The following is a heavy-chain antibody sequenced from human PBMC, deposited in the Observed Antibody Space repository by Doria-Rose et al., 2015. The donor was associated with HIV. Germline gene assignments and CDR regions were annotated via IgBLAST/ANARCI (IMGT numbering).Heavy chain of an antibody. Sequence: QPPGKGLEWVGTIYYSGSTYYNPSLKSRVTMSVDTSKNQFSLGLSSVTATDTAVYYCASPSSTTTVYSLDYWGQGTLVTVSS. D-gene: IGHD6-13*01. J-gene: IGHJ4*02. CDR3: ASPSSTTTVYSLDY. CDR2: IYYSGST. V-gene: IGHV4-39*01.